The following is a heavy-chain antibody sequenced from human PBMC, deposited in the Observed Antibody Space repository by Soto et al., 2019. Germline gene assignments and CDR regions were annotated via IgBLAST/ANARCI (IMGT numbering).Heavy chain of an antibody. CDR3: ARTDVPAASWSDP. CDR2: IDPSDSYT. CDR1: GYSFTSYW. J-gene: IGHJ5*02. Sequence: GESLKISCKGSGYSFTSYWISWVRQMPGKGLEWMGRIDPSDSYTNYSPSFQGHVTISADKSISTAYLQWSSLKASDTAMYYCARTDVPAASWSDPWGQGTLVTVSS. V-gene: IGHV5-10-1*01. D-gene: IGHD2-2*01.